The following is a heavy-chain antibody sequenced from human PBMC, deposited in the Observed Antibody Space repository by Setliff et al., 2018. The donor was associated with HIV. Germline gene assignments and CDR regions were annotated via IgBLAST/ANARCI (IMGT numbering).Heavy chain of an antibody. V-gene: IGHV4-59*08. Sequence: SETLSLTCTVSGDSISTDYWTWIRQPPGKGLEWIGYIYNSASTRYNPSLKSRVTISVDTSKHQFTLKLSSVTAADTAVYYCARHSPSDYWGQGTLVTVSS. CDR1: GDSISTDY. CDR2: IYNSAST. CDR3: ARHSPSDY. J-gene: IGHJ4*02.